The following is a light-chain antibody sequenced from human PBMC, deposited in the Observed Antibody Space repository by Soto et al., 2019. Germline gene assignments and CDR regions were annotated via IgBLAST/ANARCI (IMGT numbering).Light chain of an antibody. V-gene: IGLV1-51*02. J-gene: IGLJ2*01. CDR2: ENK. CDR1: SSNIGNNY. Sequence: QSALTQPPSVSAAPGQKVTISCSGSSSNIGNNYVSWYQQLPGTAPKLLIYENKKRPSGIPDRFSGSKSGTSATLGITGLQTGDEADYYCGTWDSSLSAVVFGGGTKLTVL. CDR3: GTWDSSLSAVV.